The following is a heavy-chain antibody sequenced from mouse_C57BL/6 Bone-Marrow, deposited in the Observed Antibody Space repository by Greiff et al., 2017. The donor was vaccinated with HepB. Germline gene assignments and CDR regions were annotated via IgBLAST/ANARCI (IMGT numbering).Heavy chain of an antibody. V-gene: IGHV1-55*01. J-gene: IGHJ4*01. CDR2: VFPGSGGS. Sequence: VQLQQPGAELVKPGASVKMSCRASGYTFTNNWITWVRQRPGQGLEWIGDVFPGSGGSNYNEKFKRRATLTVDTSSSTAYMQLSSLTSEDSAVYYCARDYGSSGGALYYWGQGTSITVSS. CDR3: ARDYGSSGGALYY. CDR1: GYTFTNNW. D-gene: IGHD1-1*01.